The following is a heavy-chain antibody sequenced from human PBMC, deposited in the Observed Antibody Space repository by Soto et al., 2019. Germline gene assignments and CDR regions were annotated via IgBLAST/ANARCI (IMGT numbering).Heavy chain of an antibody. J-gene: IGHJ4*02. CDR1: GFALSTYS. D-gene: IGHD3-10*01. CDR3: AKAAIYGSGSYYNPRY. V-gene: IGHV3-23*01. Sequence: PGGSLRLSCVGSGFALSTYSINWVRQAPGKGLEWVSAISGSGGSTYYADSVKGRFTISRDNSKNTLYLQMNSLRAEDTAVYYCAKAAIYGSGSYYNPRYWGQGTLVTVSS. CDR2: ISGSGGST.